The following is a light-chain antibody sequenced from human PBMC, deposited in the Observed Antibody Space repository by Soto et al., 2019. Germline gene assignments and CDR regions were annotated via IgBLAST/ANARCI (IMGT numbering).Light chain of an antibody. CDR2: DAS. Sequence: EIVLTQSPATLSLSPGERATLSCRASQSVSSDLAWYQQKPGQAPRLLIYDASNRATGIPARFSGSGSGTDFTLTISSLEPEVFAVYYCQQRANWPVTFGPGTKVDIK. CDR1: QSVSSD. V-gene: IGKV3-11*01. J-gene: IGKJ3*01. CDR3: QQRANWPVT.